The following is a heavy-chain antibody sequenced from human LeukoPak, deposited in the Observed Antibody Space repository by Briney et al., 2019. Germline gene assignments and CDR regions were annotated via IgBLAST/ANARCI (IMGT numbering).Heavy chain of an antibody. CDR2: IIPIFGTA. J-gene: IGHJ4*02. V-gene: IGHV1-69*13. D-gene: IGHD3-22*01. CDR3: ARGDYYDTPIDY. Sequence: SVKVSCKASGGTLSSYAISWVRQAPGQGLEWMGGIIPIFGTANYAQKFQGRVTITADESTSTAYMELSSLRSEDTAVYYCARGDYYDTPIDYWGQGTLVTVSS. CDR1: GGTLSSYA.